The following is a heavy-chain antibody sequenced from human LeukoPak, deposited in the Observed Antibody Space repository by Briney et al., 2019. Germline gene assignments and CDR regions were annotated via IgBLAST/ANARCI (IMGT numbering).Heavy chain of an antibody. CDR1: VGTFSSYA. D-gene: IGHD6-13*01. CDR2: IIPILGIA. CDR3: ASSSWQQLVPRIEYYYGMDV. J-gene: IGHJ6*01. V-gene: IGHV1-69*10. Sequence: ASVNVSCKASVGTFSSYAISWVRQARGPGREWMGLIIPILGIANYAQKFQGRVMITEDKYTSTAYMELSSLRSEDTAVYYCASSSWQQLVPRIEYYYGMDVWGQGTTVTVSS.